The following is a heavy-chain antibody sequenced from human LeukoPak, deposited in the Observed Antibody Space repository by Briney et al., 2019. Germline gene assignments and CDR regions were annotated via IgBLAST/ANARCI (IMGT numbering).Heavy chain of an antibody. V-gene: IGHV4-34*01. Sequence: PSETLSLTCAVCGGSFSGYYWSWIRQPPGKGLEWIGEINHSGSTNYNPSLKSRVTISVDTSKNQFSLKLSSVTAADTAVYYCARKGIRRPGGDYWGQGTLVTVSS. D-gene: IGHD6-13*01. CDR2: INHSGST. CDR3: ARKGIRRPGGDY. CDR1: GGSFSGYY. J-gene: IGHJ4*02.